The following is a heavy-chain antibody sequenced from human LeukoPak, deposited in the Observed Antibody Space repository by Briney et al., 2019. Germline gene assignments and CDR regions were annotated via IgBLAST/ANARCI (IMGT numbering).Heavy chain of an antibody. J-gene: IGHJ4*02. CDR3: ARVVLRYFDWLSTYYSDY. Sequence: ASVKVSCKASGYTFTSYGISWLRQAPGQGLEWMGWISAYNGSTNYAQKLQGRVTMTTDTSTSTAYMELRSLRSDDTAVYYCARVVLRYFDWLSTYYSDYWGQGTLVTVSS. D-gene: IGHD3-9*01. CDR2: ISAYNGST. V-gene: IGHV1-18*01. CDR1: GYTFTSYG.